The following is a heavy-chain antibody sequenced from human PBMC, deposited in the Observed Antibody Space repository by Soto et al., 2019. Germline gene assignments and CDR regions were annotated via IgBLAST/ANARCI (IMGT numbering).Heavy chain of an antibody. J-gene: IGHJ4*02. V-gene: IGHV3-33*01. Sequence: QVQLVESGGGVVQPGRSLRLSCAASGLTFSSYGMHWVRQAPGKGLEWVAVIYDDASNEYYADSVKGRFTISRDNSKNTLYLQMDSLRDESTAVYYCASGGNSAWQPFYFAYWGQGTLVTVSS. D-gene: IGHD3-16*01. CDR3: ASGGNSAWQPFYFAY. CDR2: IYDDASNE. CDR1: GLTFSSYG.